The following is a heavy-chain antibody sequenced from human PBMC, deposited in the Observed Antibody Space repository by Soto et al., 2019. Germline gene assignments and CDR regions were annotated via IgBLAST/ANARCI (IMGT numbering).Heavy chain of an antibody. CDR1: GGSIINYY. D-gene: IGHD3-10*01. J-gene: IGHJ4*02. V-gene: IGHV4-59*01. CDR3: ARGAGAESY. Sequence: PSETLSLTCTVSGGSIINYYWYWIRQPPGKGLEWIGDIYYTGSTNYNPSLKSRLTISVDTSKNQFSLKLSSVTAADTAVYYCARGAGAESYWGQGTLVTVSS. CDR2: IYYTGST.